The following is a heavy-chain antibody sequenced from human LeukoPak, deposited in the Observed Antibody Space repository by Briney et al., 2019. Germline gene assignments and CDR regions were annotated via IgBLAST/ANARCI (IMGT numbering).Heavy chain of an antibody. CDR3: AKAPYYYDSSGSPFFDY. V-gene: IGHV3-9*01. CDR1: GFTFDDYA. CDR2: ISWNSGSI. J-gene: IGHJ4*02. D-gene: IGHD3-22*01. Sequence: GRSPRLSCAASGFTFDDYAMHWVRQAPGKGLEWVSGISWNSGSIGYADSVKGRFTISRDNAKNSLYLQMNSLRAEDTALYYCAKAPYYYDSSGSPFFDYWGQGTLVTVSS.